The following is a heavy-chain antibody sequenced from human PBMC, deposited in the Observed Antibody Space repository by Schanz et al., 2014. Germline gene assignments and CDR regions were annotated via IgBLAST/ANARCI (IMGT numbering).Heavy chain of an antibody. CDR2: INVDNGHT. D-gene: IGHD1-26*01. CDR3: ARDRDQWDGNFCDF. V-gene: IGHV1-18*04. J-gene: IGHJ4*02. CDR1: GYTFISYG. Sequence: QEEMVQSGAEVKRPGASVKVSCKASGYTFISYGVSWVRQGPEERLEWLGWINVDNGHTDYAQKFQGRVTMTTDTSTSTVYMELRSLRSDDTAVYYCARDRDQWDGNFCDFWGQGTLVTVSS.